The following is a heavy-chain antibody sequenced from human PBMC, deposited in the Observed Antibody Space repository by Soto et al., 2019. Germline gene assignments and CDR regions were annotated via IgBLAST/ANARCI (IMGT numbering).Heavy chain of an antibody. D-gene: IGHD3-22*01. CDR3: ARDPPQYYYDSSGYFDY. CDR1: GYTFTSYG. V-gene: IGHV1-18*01. J-gene: IGHJ4*02. Sequence: QVQLVQSGAEVKKPGASVKVSCKASGYTFTSYGISWVRQAPGQGLEWMGWISAYNGNTNYAQKLQGRVTMTTDTSTSTAYMELRRLRSDDPAVYYCARDPPQYYYDSSGYFDYWGQGTLVTVSS. CDR2: ISAYNGNT.